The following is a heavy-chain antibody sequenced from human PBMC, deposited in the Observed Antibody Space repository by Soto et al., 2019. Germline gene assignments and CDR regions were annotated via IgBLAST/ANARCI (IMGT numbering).Heavy chain of an antibody. Sequence: QVQLVQSGAELKKPGASVKVSFKASGYTFTGYYMHWVRQAPGQGLEWMGWINPNSGGTNYAQKFQGWVTMTRDTSISTAYMELSRLRSDDTAVYYCARGGTTVTTDPADAFDIWGQGTMVTVSS. J-gene: IGHJ3*02. CDR3: ARGGTTVTTDPADAFDI. CDR1: GYTFTGYY. D-gene: IGHD4-17*01. V-gene: IGHV1-2*04. CDR2: INPNSGGT.